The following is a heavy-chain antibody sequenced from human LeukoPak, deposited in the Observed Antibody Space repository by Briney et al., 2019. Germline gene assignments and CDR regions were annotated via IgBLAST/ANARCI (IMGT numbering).Heavy chain of an antibody. D-gene: IGHD3-22*01. CDR1: GFTFSSYA. CDR2: ISYDGSNK. CDR3: ARVRYYDSSGYSDYYYYYGMDV. V-gene: IGHV3-30-3*01. J-gene: IGHJ6*02. Sequence: GRSLRLSCAASGFTFSSYAMHWVRQAPGKGLEWVAVISYDGSNKYYADSVKGRFTISSDNSKNTLYLQMNSLRAEDTAVYYCARVRYYDSSGYSDYYYYYGMDVWGQGTTVTVSS.